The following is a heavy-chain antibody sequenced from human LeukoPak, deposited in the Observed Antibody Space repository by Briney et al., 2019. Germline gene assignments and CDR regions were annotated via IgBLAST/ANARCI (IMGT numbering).Heavy chain of an antibody. J-gene: IGHJ4*02. D-gene: IGHD2-15*01. CDR3: ARAVHCSGGSCYFDY. CDR1: GGSISSYS. CDR2: IYTSGST. V-gene: IGHV4-4*07. Sequence: PSETLSLTCAVSGGSISSYSWSWIRQPAGKGLEWIGRIYTSGSTKYNPSLTSRVTMSVDTSKNQFSLKLRSVTAADTAVYYCARAVHCSGGSCYFDYWGQGTLVTVSS.